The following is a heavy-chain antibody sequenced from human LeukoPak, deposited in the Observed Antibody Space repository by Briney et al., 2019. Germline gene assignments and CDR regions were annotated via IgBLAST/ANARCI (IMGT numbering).Heavy chain of an antibody. Sequence: SETLSLTCIVSGGSISSSCYSWSWIRQHPGKGLEWIGYIYYSGSTYYNPSLKSRLTISVDTSKNQFSLKLSSVTAADTAVYYYAGEDADYYGSGIAYWGQGTLVTVSS. CDR1: GGSISSSCYS. V-gene: IGHV4-31*03. CDR2: IYYSGST. J-gene: IGHJ4*02. D-gene: IGHD3-10*01. CDR3: AGEDADYYGSGIAY.